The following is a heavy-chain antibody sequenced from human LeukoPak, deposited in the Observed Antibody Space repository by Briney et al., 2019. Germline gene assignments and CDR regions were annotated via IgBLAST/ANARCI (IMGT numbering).Heavy chain of an antibody. D-gene: IGHD5-18*01. CDR2: IYSGGST. Sequence: GGSLRPSCAASGFTVSSNYMSWVRQAPGKGLEWVSVIYSGGSTYYADSVKGRFTISRDNSKNTLYLQMNSLRAEDTAVYYCARGGGYSYVDYWGQGTLVTVSS. V-gene: IGHV3-66*01. J-gene: IGHJ4*02. CDR1: GFTVSSNY. CDR3: ARGGGYSYVDY.